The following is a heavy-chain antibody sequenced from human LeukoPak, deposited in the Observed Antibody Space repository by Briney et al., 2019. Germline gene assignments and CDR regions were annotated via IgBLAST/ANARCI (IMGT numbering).Heavy chain of an antibody. Sequence: GGSLRLSCTGSGFTFNNYAVHWVRQAPGRRLEWVAIISYDGSKKYYGDSVKGRLTISRDNSKNTVYLQMSNLRADDTAVYYCARDREWGPFYFDFWGQGTLVTVSS. V-gene: IGHV3-30*04. CDR2: ISYDGSKK. D-gene: IGHD3-3*01. CDR1: GFTFNNYA. J-gene: IGHJ4*02. CDR3: ARDREWGPFYFDF.